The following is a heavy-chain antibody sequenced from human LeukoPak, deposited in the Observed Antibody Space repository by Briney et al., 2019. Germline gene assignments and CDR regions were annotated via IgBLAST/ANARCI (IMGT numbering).Heavy chain of an antibody. V-gene: IGHV4-39*01. Sequence: SETLSLTCTVSGGSISSSSYYWGWIRQPPGKGLEWIGSIYYSGSTYYNPSLKSRVTISVDTSKNQFSLKLSSVTAADTAVYYCARQDYDFWSGILGNWFDPWGQGTLVTVSS. D-gene: IGHD3-3*01. CDR1: GGSISSSSYY. CDR2: IYYSGST. J-gene: IGHJ5*02. CDR3: ARQDYDFWSGILGNWFDP.